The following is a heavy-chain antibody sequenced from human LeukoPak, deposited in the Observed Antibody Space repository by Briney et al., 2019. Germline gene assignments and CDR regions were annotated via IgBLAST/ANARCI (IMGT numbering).Heavy chain of an antibody. V-gene: IGHV3-74*01. J-gene: IGHJ4*02. CDR1: GFTLSSYW. CDR2: IKSDGSDT. Sequence: GGSLRLSCAASGFTLSSYWMHWVRQVPGKGLVWVSRIKSDGSDTRYADSVKGRFTISRDNAKNTLYLQMNSLRAEDTAVYYCARRVQYYFDYWGQGTLVTVSS. CDR3: ARRVQYYFDY.